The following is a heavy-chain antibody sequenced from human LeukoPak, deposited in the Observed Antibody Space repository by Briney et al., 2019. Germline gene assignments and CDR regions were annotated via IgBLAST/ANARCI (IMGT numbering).Heavy chain of an antibody. D-gene: IGHD4-17*01. V-gene: IGHV4-30-4*01. Sequence: PSETLSLTCTVSGDSISGADYYWSWIRQPPGKGLEWIAYVYYSGSTYYNPSLKSRLTISVDTSKNQFSLKLNSVTAAGTAVYYCARGGGGSSTVTTYWFDPWGQGALVTVSS. CDR3: ARGGGGSSTVTTYWFDP. J-gene: IGHJ5*02. CDR1: GDSISGADYY. CDR2: VYYSGST.